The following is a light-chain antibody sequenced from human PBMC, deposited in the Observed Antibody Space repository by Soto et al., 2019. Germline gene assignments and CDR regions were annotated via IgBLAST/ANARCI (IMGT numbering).Light chain of an antibody. CDR2: QVS. V-gene: IGKV1-5*03. Sequence: DIQMTQSPSTVSASVGDRVTITCRASQSLSHWVAWYQQKPGKPPKVLIFQVSTLESGVPSRFSGSGSGTGFSLTISSLQPDDFAPYYCQQNNSYSWTFGQGTKVEIK. CDR3: QQNNSYSWT. CDR1: QSLSHW. J-gene: IGKJ1*01.